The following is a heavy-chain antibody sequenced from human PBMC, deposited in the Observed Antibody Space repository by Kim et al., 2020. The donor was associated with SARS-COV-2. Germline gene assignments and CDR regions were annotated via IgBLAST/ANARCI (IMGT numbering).Heavy chain of an antibody. CDR2: INHSGST. J-gene: IGHJ4*02. CDR3: ARESPGPLRGLVRGVIKN. CDR1: GGSFSGYY. Sequence: SETLSLTCAVYGGSFSGYYWSWIRQPPGKGLEWIGEINHSGSTNYNPSLKSRVTISVDTSKNQFSLKLSSVTAADTAVYYCARESPGPLRGLVRGVIKNWGQGTLVTVSS. V-gene: IGHV4-34*01. D-gene: IGHD3-10*01.